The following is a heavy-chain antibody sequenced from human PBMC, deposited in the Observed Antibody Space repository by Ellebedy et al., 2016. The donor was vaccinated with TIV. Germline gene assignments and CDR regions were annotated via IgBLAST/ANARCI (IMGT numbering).Heavy chain of an antibody. Sequence: ASVKVSXXASGYTVTSYHLHWVRQAPGQGLEWMGWINPNSGGTNYAQKFQGRVTMTRDTSISTAYMELSRLRSDDTAVYYCARENSGWFDYWGQGTLVTVSS. J-gene: IGHJ4*02. D-gene: IGHD6-19*01. CDR3: ARENSGWFDY. V-gene: IGHV1-2*02. CDR2: INPNSGGT. CDR1: GYTVTSYH.